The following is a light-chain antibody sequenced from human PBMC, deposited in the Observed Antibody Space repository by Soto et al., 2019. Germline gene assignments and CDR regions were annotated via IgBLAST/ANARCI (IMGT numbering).Light chain of an antibody. CDR3: MLYIGSGIWV. Sequence: QTVVTQEPSFSVSPGGTVTLTCDLTSGSVSTNHYPSWYQQTPGQAPRTLIYNTNSRSSGVPDRFSGSILGNKAALTITGAQADDESDYYCMLYIGSGIWVFGGVTKLTVL. J-gene: IGLJ3*02. V-gene: IGLV8-61*01. CDR2: NTN. CDR1: SGSVSTNHY.